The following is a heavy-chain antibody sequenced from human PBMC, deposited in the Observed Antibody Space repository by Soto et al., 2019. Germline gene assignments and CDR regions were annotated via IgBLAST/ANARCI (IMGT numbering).Heavy chain of an antibody. J-gene: IGHJ4*02. CDR2: IWYDGSNK. V-gene: IGHV3-33*01. D-gene: IGHD6-6*01. Sequence: CLRITGASTGGSFSSYDIHWVRQAPGKGLEWVAVIWYDGSNKYYAESVKGRFTISRDNSKNKLYLQMNSLRAEDTAVYYCPRDFDSSSAYFDISGQPILVTVSS. CDR1: GGSFSSYD. CDR3: PRDFDSSSAYFDI.